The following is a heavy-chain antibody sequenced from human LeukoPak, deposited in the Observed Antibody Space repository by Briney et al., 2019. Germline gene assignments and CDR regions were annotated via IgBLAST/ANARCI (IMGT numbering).Heavy chain of an antibody. Sequence: ASVKVSCKVSGYTLTELSMHWVRQAPGKGLEWMGGFDPEDGETIYAQKFQGRVTMTEDTSTDTAYMELSSLRSEDTAVYYCATAGYSYGPTPNFDYWGQGTLVTVSS. CDR1: GYTLTELS. J-gene: IGHJ4*02. CDR3: ATAGYSYGPTPNFDY. D-gene: IGHD5-18*01. CDR2: FDPEDGET. V-gene: IGHV1-24*01.